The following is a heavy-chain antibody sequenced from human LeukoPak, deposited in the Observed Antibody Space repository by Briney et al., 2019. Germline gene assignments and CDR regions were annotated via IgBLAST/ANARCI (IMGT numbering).Heavy chain of an antibody. CDR3: AKGVRDYYVSAAYYTLPYFDS. CDR1: GFTFSSYV. Sequence: GGSLRLSCAASGFTFSSYVMSWVRQAPGKGLEWVSAISGSGVTTYYADSVRGRFTISRDNSRNTLYLQMNSLRAEDTAVYFCAKGVRDYYVSAAYYTLPYFDSWGQGNLVTVSS. J-gene: IGHJ4*02. CDR2: ISGSGVTT. V-gene: IGHV3-23*01. D-gene: IGHD3-10*02.